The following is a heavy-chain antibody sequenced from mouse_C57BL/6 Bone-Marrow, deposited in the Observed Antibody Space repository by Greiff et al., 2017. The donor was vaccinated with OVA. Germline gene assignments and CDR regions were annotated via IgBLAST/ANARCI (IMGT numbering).Heavy chain of an antibody. CDR3: ARDYGSSNYAMDY. J-gene: IGHJ4*01. CDR2: IYPGSGST. Sequence: QVQLQQPGAELVKPGASVKMSCKASGYTFTSYWITWVKQRPGQGLEWIGDIYPGSGSTNYNAKFKSKATLTVDTSSSTDYMQLSSLTSEDSAVYYCARDYGSSNYAMDYWGQGTSVTVSS. V-gene: IGHV1-55*01. CDR1: GYTFTSYW. D-gene: IGHD1-1*01.